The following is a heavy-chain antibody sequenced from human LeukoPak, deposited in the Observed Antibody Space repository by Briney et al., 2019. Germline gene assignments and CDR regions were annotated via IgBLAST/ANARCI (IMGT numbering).Heavy chain of an antibody. CDR3: ARARYSNTWFDY. Sequence: KSGGSLRLSCASSGFTFSDYYMSWLRKAPGKVLEWVSCTSSSGSTRYYADSVKGRFTISRDNAKNSLYLQMNSLRAEDTAVYYCARARYSNTWFDYWGQGALVTVPP. V-gene: IGHV3-11*01. CDR1: GFTFSDYY. CDR2: TSSSGSTR. D-gene: IGHD6-13*01. J-gene: IGHJ4*02.